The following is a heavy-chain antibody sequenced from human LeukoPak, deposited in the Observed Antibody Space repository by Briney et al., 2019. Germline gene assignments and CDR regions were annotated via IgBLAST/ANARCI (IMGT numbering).Heavy chain of an antibody. Sequence: GGSLRLSCAASGFTFSNYCMNWVRQAPGKGLEWVAVICYDGSNKYYAASVKGRFTISRDNSKNTLYLQMNSLRAEDTAMYYCAKYDNSGRDGGYWGQGTLVTVSS. CDR3: AKYDNSGRDGGY. D-gene: IGHD3-22*01. CDR1: GFTFSNYC. V-gene: IGHV3-33*06. J-gene: IGHJ4*02. CDR2: ICYDGSNK.